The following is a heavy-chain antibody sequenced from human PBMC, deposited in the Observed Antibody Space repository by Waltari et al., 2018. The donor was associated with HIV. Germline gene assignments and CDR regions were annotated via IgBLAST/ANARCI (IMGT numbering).Heavy chain of an antibody. V-gene: IGHV1-69*01. J-gene: IGHJ5*02. Sequence: QVQLLQSGPEMKRPGSSVRVSCKASGGTFSTYAISWIRQAPGHGREWLGGISPVFDAKNYAQQFQGRVTISADESTTTAYMDLTNLKFDDAAIYYCAWSRAVTPQVDNYFAPWGQGTLVTVSS. CDR3: AWSRAVTPQVDNYFAP. CDR2: ISPVFDAK. CDR1: GGTFSTYA. D-gene: IGHD3-3*01.